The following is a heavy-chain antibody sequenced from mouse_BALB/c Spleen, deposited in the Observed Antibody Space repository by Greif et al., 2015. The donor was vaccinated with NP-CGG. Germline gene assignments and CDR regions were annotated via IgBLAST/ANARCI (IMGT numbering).Heavy chain of an antibody. D-gene: IGHD2-4*01. CDR2: ISSGGSYT. CDR3: AISTMITTEDSFFAY. CDR1: GFTFSSYA. V-gene: IGHV5-9-1*01. Sequence: EVMLVESGGGLVKPGGSLKLSCAASGFTFSSYAMSWVRQTPEKRLEWVATISSGGSYTYYPDSVKGRFTISRDNAKNTLYLQMSSLRSEDTAMYYCAISTMITTEDSFFAYWGQGTLVTVSA. J-gene: IGHJ3*01.